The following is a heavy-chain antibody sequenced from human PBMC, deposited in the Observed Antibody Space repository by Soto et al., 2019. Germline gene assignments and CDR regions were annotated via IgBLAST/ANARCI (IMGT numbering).Heavy chain of an antibody. V-gene: IGHV3-15*07. CDR2: IKSKTDGGTT. Sequence: CFTFSNAWMNCVRHAPGKGLEWVGRIKSKTDGGTTDYAAPVKGRFTISRDDSKNTLYLQMNSLKTEDTAVYYCTTDAFSSSWYTGTDYWGQGTLVTVSS. CDR3: TTDAFSSSWYTGTDY. J-gene: IGHJ4*02. CDR1: CFTFSNAW. D-gene: IGHD6-13*01.